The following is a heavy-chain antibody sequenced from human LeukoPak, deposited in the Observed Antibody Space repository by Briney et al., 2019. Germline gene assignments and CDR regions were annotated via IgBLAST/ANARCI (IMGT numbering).Heavy chain of an antibody. CDR2: IYTSGST. CDR3: ARDSEPMYYYGSGSYPYWFDP. CDR1: GYSISSGYY. Sequence: SETLSLTCTVSGYSISSGYYWSWIRQPAGKGLEWIGRIYTSGSTNYNPSLKSRVTMSVDTSKNQFSLKLSSVTAADTAVYYCARDSEPMYYYGSGSYPYWFDPWGQGTLVTVSS. V-gene: IGHV4-4*07. D-gene: IGHD3-10*01. J-gene: IGHJ5*02.